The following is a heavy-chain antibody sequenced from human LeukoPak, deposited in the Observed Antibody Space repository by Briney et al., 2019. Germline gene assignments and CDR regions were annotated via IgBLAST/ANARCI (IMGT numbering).Heavy chain of an antibody. CDR1: GGSISSSNW. J-gene: IGHJ4*02. V-gene: IGHV4-4*02. D-gene: IGHD6-13*01. Sequence: SETLSLTCAVSGGSISSSNWWSWVRKPPGRGLEWIEKIYHSGSTYYNPSLKSRVTISVDKSKNQFSLKLSSVTAADTAVYYCARDNVGPAAGPSYYFDYWGQGTLVTVSS. CDR3: ARDNVGPAAGPSYYFDY. CDR2: IYHSGST.